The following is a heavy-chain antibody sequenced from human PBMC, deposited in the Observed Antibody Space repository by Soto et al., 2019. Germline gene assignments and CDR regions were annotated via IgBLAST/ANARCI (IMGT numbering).Heavy chain of an antibody. V-gene: IGHV4-59*06. Sequence: SETLSLTCTVSGGSISSYYWSWIRQPPGKGLEWIGYIYYSGSTYYNPSLKSRLTISIDTSKNQFSLNLISVTAADTAVYYCARGGYEFDYWGQGTLVTVSS. CDR3: ARGGYEFDY. CDR1: GGSISSYY. D-gene: IGHD5-12*01. J-gene: IGHJ4*02. CDR2: IYYSGST.